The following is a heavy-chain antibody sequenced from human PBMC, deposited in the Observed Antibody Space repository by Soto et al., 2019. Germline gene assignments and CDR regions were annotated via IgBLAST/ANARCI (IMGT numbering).Heavy chain of an antibody. Sequence: GGSLRLSCAASGFTFSSYAMSWVRQAPGKGLEWVSAISGSGGSTYYADSVKGRFTISRDNSKNTLYLQMNSLRAEDTAVYYCARERYYYDSSGYYCFDYWGQGTLVTVSS. J-gene: IGHJ4*02. CDR3: ARERYYYDSSGYYCFDY. CDR2: ISGSGGST. D-gene: IGHD3-22*01. V-gene: IGHV3-23*01. CDR1: GFTFSSYA.